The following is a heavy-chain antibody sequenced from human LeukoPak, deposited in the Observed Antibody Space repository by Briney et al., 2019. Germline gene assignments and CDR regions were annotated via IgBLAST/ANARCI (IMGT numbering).Heavy chain of an antibody. Sequence: KPSQTLSLTCTVSGGSIYSGGYYWSWIRQHPGKGLQWIGYIYHSGSTYYNPSLKSRATISVDTSKNQFSLKLSSVTAADTAVYYCARAHSGYDLDYWGQGTLVTVSS. CDR2: IYHSGST. J-gene: IGHJ4*02. D-gene: IGHD5-12*01. CDR1: GGSIYSGGYY. CDR3: ARAHSGYDLDY. V-gene: IGHV4-31*03.